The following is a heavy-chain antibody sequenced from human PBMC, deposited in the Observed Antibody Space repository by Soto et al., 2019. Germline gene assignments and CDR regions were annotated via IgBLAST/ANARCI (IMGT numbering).Heavy chain of an antibody. D-gene: IGHD6-19*01. CDR1: GYTFTSYD. CDR2: VNPNSGNT. V-gene: IGHV1-8*01. J-gene: IGHJ6*03. Sequence: ASVKVSCKASGYTFTSYDINWVRQATGQGLEWMGWVNPNSGNTGYAQKFQGRVTMTRNTSISTAYMELSSLRSEDTAVYYCARVAGYISFWYYYYYYYMDVWGKGTTVIVAS. CDR3: ARVAGYISFWYYYYYYYMDV.